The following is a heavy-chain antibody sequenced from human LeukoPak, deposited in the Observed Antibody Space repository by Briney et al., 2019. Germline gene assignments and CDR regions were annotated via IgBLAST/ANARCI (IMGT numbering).Heavy chain of an antibody. CDR1: GFTFSSYW. Sequence: PGGSLRLSCAASGFTFSSYWMSWVRQAPGKGLEWVANMNPDGSEKYFLDSVKGRFTISRDNAKNSLSLQMNSLRAEDTALYYCALMGYGATGYFQHWGQGTLVTVSS. D-gene: IGHD4-17*01. CDR2: MNPDGSEK. J-gene: IGHJ1*01. CDR3: ALMGYGATGYFQH. V-gene: IGHV3-7*01.